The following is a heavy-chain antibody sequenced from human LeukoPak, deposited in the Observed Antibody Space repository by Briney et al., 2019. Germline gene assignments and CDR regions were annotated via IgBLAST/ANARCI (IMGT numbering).Heavy chain of an antibody. CDR3: ASSPSGYWWNFDC. J-gene: IGHJ4*02. CDR1: GGSITSSSYY. Sequence: PSETLSLTCTVSGGSITSSSYYWVWIRQPPGKGLEWIANLRYSGSTYNNPSLKSRVTISVDTTKNQFSLKLTSVTAADTAVYYCASSPSGYWWNFDCWGQGTLVTVSS. D-gene: IGHD3-22*01. V-gene: IGHV4-39*01. CDR2: LRYSGST.